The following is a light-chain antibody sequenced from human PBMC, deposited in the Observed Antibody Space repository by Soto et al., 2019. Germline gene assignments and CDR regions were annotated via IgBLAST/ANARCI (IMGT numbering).Light chain of an antibody. CDR3: SSNAGRNNRV. CDR2: EVT. J-gene: IGLJ3*02. Sequence: QSALTPPPSASGSPGQSVTISCTGTSSDIGGYNSVSWYQQHPGKAPQLMIYEVTKRPSGVPDRFSGSKSGNTASLTVSGLQADDEADYYCSSNAGRNNRVFGGGTKVTVL. V-gene: IGLV2-8*01. CDR1: SSDIGGYNS.